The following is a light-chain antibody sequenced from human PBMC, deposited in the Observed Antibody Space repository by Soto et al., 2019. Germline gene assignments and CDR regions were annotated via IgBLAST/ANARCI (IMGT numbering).Light chain of an antibody. J-gene: IGKJ1*01. CDR3: QHFHNWPPWT. V-gene: IGKV3-15*01. CDR1: QSVSSS. Sequence: EVVMTQSPDTLSVSPGERATLSCRASQSVSSSLAWYQQKPGQAPRLLIYGASTRATGVPARFSGSGSGTEFILTISSLQSEDVAVYYCQHFHNWPPWTFGQGTKLEIK. CDR2: GAS.